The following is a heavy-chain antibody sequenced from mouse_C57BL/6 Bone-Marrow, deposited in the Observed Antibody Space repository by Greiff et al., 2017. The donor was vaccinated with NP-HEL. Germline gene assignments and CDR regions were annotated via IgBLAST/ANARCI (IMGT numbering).Heavy chain of an antibody. Sequence: VQLQQSGPELVKPRASVKISCKASGYAFSSSWMNWVKQRPGKGLEWIGRIYPGDGDTNYNGKFKGKATLTADKSSSTAYMQLSSLTSEDSAVYFCARATTVVAPFAYWGQGTLVTVSA. D-gene: IGHD1-1*01. J-gene: IGHJ3*01. CDR3: ARATTVVAPFAY. CDR1: GYAFSSSW. CDR2: IYPGDGDT. V-gene: IGHV1-82*01.